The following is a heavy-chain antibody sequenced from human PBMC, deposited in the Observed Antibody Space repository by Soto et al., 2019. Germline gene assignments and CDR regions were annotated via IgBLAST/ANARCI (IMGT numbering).Heavy chain of an antibody. D-gene: IGHD5-12*01. CDR1: GGSISSYY. CDR2: IYYSGST. J-gene: IGHJ6*02. CDR3: ASTELRDGYNLLVDYYGMDV. V-gene: IGHV4-59*01. Sequence: ETLSLTCTVSGGSISSYYWSWIRQPPGKGLEWIGYIYYSGSTNYNPSLKSRVTISVDTSKNQFSLKLSSVTAADTAVYYCASTELRDGYNLLVDYYGMDVWGQGTTVTVSS.